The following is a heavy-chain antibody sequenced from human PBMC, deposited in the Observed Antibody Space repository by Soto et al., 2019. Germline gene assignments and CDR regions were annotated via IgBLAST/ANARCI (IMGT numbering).Heavy chain of an antibody. CDR3: ARGMDIVATIAY. CDR2: MNPNSGNT. J-gene: IGHJ4*02. V-gene: IGHV1-8*01. CDR1: GYTFTSYD. Sequence: GASVKVSCKASGYTFTSYDINWVRQATGQGLEWMGWMNPNSGNTGYAQKFQGRVTMTRNTSISTAYMELSSLRSEDTAVYYCARGMDIVATIAYWGQGTLVTVSS. D-gene: IGHD5-12*01.